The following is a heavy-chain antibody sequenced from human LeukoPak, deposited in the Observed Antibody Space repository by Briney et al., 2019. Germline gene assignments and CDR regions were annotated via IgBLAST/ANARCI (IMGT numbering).Heavy chain of an antibody. D-gene: IGHD4-11*01. CDR1: GFTFNTYE. V-gene: IGHV3-48*03. Sequence: GGSLRLFCAAPGFTFNTYELNWVRQAPGKGLEWLAHISNSGDTIHYATSVEDRFTISRDNAKNSVYLQMNSLRVEDTALYYCARDATTTVGWVYMDVWGKGTAVTIS. CDR3: ARDATTTVGWVYMDV. J-gene: IGHJ6*03. CDR2: ISNSGDTI.